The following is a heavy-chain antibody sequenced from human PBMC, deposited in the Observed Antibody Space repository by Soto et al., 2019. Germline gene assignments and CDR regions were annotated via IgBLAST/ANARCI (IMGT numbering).Heavy chain of an antibody. CDR2: ISYDGSNK. Sequence: QVQLVESGGGLVKPGGSLRLSCAASGFTFSSYGMHWVRQAPGKGLEWVAVISYDGSNKYYADSVKGRFTISRDNSKNTLYLQMNSLRAEDTAVYYCAKEADSSAAFDIWGQGTMVTVSS. CDR1: GFTFSSYG. J-gene: IGHJ3*02. V-gene: IGHV3-30*18. D-gene: IGHD3-22*01. CDR3: AKEADSSAAFDI.